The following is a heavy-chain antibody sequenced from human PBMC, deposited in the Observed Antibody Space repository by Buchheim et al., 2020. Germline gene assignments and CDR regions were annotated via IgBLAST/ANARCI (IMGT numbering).Heavy chain of an antibody. CDR2: FFSGGRT. CDR1: GFTVSSNY. D-gene: IGHD3-3*01. V-gene: IGHV3-66*01. Sequence: EVQLVESGGGLVQPGGSLRLSCAASGFTVSSNYMGWVRQAPGKGRGWVSVFFSGGRTYYADSVKGGFTIPRDNSKTTLYLQMNSLRAEDTAVYYCARVEGDYDFWSGYYKSPGAFEYWGHGTL. J-gene: IGHJ4*01. CDR3: ARVEGDYDFWSGYYKSPGAFEY.